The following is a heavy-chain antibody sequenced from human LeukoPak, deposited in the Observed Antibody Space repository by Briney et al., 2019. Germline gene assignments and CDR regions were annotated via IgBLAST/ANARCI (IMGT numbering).Heavy chain of an antibody. D-gene: IGHD2-2*01. J-gene: IGHJ6*02. CDR2: MNPNSGNT. CDR3: ARGGSTIDNYYYYYYGMDV. CDR1: GYTFTSYG. Sequence: ASVKVSCKASGYTFTSYGINWVRQATGQGLEWMGWMNPNSGNTGYAQKFQGRVTMTRNTSISTAYMELSSLRSEDTAVYYCARGGSTIDNYYYYYYGMDVWGQGTTVTVSS. V-gene: IGHV1-8*01.